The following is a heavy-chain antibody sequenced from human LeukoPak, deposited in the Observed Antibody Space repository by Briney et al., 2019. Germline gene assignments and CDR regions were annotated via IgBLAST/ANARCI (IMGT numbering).Heavy chain of an antibody. V-gene: IGHV3-21*01. CDR2: ISSSSSYI. J-gene: IGHJ5*02. D-gene: IGHD5-12*01. Sequence: GGSLRPSCAASGFTFSSYSMNWVRQAPGKGLEWVSSISSSSSYIYYADSVKGRFTISRDNAKNSLYLQMNSLRAEDTAVYYCASWQNSGYDAWGQGTLVTVSS. CDR1: GFTFSSYS. CDR3: ASWQNSGYDA.